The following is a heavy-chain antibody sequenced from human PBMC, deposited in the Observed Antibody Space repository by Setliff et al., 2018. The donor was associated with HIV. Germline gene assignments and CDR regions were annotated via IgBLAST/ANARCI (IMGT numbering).Heavy chain of an antibody. CDR1: GYSFTSYG. CDR3: ARGVLITFGYQNWFDP. J-gene: IGHJ5*02. V-gene: IGHV1-18*01. CDR2: ISPYNGNT. Sequence: GASVKVSCKASGYSFTSYGINWVRQAPGQGLEWMGWISPYNGNTDYAQNFQGRVTMTTDTSTSTVYMDLRSLISDDTAVYYCARGVLITFGYQNWFDPWGQGTLVTVSS. D-gene: IGHD3-16*01.